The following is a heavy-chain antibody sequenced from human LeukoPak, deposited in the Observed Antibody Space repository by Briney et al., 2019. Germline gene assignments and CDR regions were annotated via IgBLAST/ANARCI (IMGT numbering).Heavy chain of an antibody. V-gene: IGHV4-34*01. D-gene: IGHD3-10*01. CDR1: GGSFSGYY. Sequence: SETLSLTCAVYGGSFSGYYWSWIRQPPGKGLEWIGEINHSGSTNYNPSLKSRVTISVDTSKNQFSLKLSSVTAADTAVYYCARVDYGSGSYSVNYFDYWGQGTLVTVSS. J-gene: IGHJ4*02. CDR3: ARVDYGSGSYSVNYFDY. CDR2: INHSGST.